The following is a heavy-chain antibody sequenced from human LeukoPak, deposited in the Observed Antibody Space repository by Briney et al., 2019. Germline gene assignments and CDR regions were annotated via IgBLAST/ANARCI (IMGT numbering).Heavy chain of an antibody. CDR2: IIPILGIA. CDR1: GGTFSSYA. Sequence: SVKVSCKASGGTFSSYAISWGRQAPGQGLEWMGRIIPILGIANYAQKFQGRVTITADKSTSTAYMELSSLRSEDTAVYYCARGVGARLATIFEADAFDIWGRGTMVTVSS. V-gene: IGHV1-69*04. J-gene: IGHJ3*02. CDR3: ARGVGARLATIFEADAFDI. D-gene: IGHD5-24*01.